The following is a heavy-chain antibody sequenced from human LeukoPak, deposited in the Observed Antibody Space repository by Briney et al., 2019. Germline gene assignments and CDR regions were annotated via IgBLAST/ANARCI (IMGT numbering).Heavy chain of an antibody. J-gene: IGHJ3*02. V-gene: IGHV3-30*02. CDR3: AKSHGSGSYSLYDAFDI. D-gene: IGHD3-10*01. Sequence: PGGSLRLSCAASGFTFSSYGMHWVRQAPGKGLEWVAFIRYDGSNKYYADSVKGRFTISRDNSKNTLYLQMNSLRAEDTAVYYCAKSHGSGSYSLYDAFDIWGQGTMVTVSS. CDR1: GFTFSSYG. CDR2: IRYDGSNK.